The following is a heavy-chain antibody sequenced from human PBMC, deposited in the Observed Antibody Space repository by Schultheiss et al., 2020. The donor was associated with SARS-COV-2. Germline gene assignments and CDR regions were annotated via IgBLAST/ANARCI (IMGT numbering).Heavy chain of an antibody. CDR3: ARDDYGDYVASPIPHYGMDV. CDR2: INPNSGGT. V-gene: IGHV1-18*01. CDR1: GYTFSRYG. Sequence: ASVKVSCKASGYTFSRYGISWVRQAPGQGLEWMGWINPNSGGTNYAQKLQGRVTMTTDTSTSTAYMELRSLRSEDTAVYYCARDDYGDYVASPIPHYGMDVWGQGTTVTVSS. D-gene: IGHD4-17*01. J-gene: IGHJ6*02.